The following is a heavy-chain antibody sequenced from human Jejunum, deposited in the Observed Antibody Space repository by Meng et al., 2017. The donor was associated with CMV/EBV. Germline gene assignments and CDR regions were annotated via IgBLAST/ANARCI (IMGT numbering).Heavy chain of an antibody. Sequence: CKASGDTVTNNFVHWVRQAPGQGLQWKGVVNPISGTTDYAQKFQGRVTMTRDTSTSSVYMEVRSLTSDATAIYYCARGPYSSSSWFDPWGQGTLVTVSS. D-gene: IGHD6-6*01. CDR1: GDTVTNNF. V-gene: IGHV1-46*01. CDR3: ARGPYSSSSWFDP. J-gene: IGHJ5*02. CDR2: VNPISGTT.